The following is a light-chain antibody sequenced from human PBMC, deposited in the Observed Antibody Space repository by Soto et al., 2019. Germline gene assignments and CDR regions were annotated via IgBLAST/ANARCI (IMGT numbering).Light chain of an antibody. Sequence: QSVLTQPPSVSGAPGQRVTISCTGSSSNIGAGYDVHWYQQLPGTAPKLLIYGNSNRPSGAPDRFSGSKSGTSASLAITGLQAEDEADYYCQSYDSSLSGLFGTGTKVTVL. J-gene: IGLJ1*01. CDR1: SSNIGAGYD. CDR2: GNS. CDR3: QSYDSSLSGL. V-gene: IGLV1-40*01.